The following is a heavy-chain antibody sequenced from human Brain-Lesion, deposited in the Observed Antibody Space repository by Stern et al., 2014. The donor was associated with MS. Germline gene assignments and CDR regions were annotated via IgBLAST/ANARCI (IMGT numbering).Heavy chain of an antibody. D-gene: IGHD2-2*01. V-gene: IGHV4-30-2*01. CDR3: ARGRSRVHPPLDP. J-gene: IGHJ5*02. CDR1: GYSITSAAFS. CDR2: MYYGGSP. Sequence: VQLVESGSGLVKPSQTLSLTCSVSGYSITSAAFSWTWIRQAPGKGLEWIGDMYYGGSPPNNTALRNRAKQSLDTSKNQFSLRLNSLTAADTAVYYCARGRSRVHPPLDPWGQGTLVTVSS.